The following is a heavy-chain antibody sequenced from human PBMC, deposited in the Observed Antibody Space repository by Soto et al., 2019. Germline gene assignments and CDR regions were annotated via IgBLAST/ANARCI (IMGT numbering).Heavy chain of an antibody. CDR1: GFTVDDYA. D-gene: IGHD3-3*01. Sequence: PGGSLRLSCAASGFTVDDYAMHWVRQAPGKGLEWVSGISWNSETIDYADYVKGRFTISRDNAKNSLYLQMNSLRAEDTAVYYCAREVRVRGFAFDIWGQGTMVTVS. J-gene: IGHJ3*02. CDR3: AREVRVRGFAFDI. V-gene: IGHV3-9*01. CDR2: ISWNSETI.